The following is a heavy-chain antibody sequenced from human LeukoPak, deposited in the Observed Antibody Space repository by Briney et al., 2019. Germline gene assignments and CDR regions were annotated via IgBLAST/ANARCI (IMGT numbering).Heavy chain of an antibody. D-gene: IGHD4-17*01. CDR2: INQDGSDK. CDR3: ATPKDAVTIFDN. Sequence: GGSLRLSCAGSGIIFSCCWMSWVRQAPGKGLEWVASINQDGSDKRHADSVKGRFTISRDNAKNSVYLQVNSLRAEDTAVYYCATPKDAVTIFDNWGQGTLVTVSS. V-gene: IGHV3-7*01. J-gene: IGHJ4*02. CDR1: GIIFSCCW.